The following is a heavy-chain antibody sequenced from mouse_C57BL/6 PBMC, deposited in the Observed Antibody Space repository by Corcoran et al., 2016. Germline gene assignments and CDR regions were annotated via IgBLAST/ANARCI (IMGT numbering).Heavy chain of an antibody. J-gene: IGHJ2*01. CDR3: ARGDYYGSLYY. V-gene: IGHV9-3*01. CDR2: INTYSGVP. D-gene: IGHD1-1*01. CDR1: GYTFTTYG. Sequence: QIQLVQSGPELKKPGETVKISCKASGYTFTTYGMSWVKQAPGKGLKWMGWINTYSGVPTYADDFKGRFAFSLETSASTAYLQINNLKNEDTATYFCARGDYYGSLYYWGQGTTLTVSS.